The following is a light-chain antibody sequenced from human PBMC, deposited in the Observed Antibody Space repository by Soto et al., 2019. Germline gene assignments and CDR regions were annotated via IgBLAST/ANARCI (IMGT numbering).Light chain of an antibody. J-gene: IGKJ1*01. Sequence: IQLTQSPSSLSASVGDRVTVTFRASQGIGTYLVWYQQKSGKAPTVLIYASSTLQSGVPSRFSGSGSVTDFTLTISSLQPEDFATYYCQQSNSFPLTFGQGTKVDIK. CDR3: QQSNSFPLT. CDR2: ASS. CDR1: QGIGTY. V-gene: IGKV1-9*01.